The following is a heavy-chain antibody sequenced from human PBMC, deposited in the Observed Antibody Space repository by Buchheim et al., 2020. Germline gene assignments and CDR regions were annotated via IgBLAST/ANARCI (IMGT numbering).Heavy chain of an antibody. D-gene: IGHD3-9*01. CDR1: GFTFHTYA. CDR3: ARDQDWAFQY. J-gene: IGHJ4*02. CDR2: IGSSGNI. Sequence: EVYLLESGGGLVQPGGSLRLSCAASGFTFHTYAMSWVRQAPGKGLEWLSYIGSSGNIWYANSVKDRFTISRDNAKNSLYLEMNSLRDEDTAVYYCARDQDWAFQYWGQGSL. V-gene: IGHV3-48*02.